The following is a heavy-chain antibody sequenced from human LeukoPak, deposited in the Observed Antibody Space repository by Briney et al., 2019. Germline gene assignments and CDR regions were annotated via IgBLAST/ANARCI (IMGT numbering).Heavy chain of an antibody. J-gene: IGHJ5*02. CDR2: MNPNSGNT. CDR3: ARELNRNWFDP. D-gene: IGHD5-24*01. V-gene: IGHV1-8*03. CDR1: GHTFSSYD. Sequence: ASVKVSCKASGHTFSSYDINWVRQATGQGLEWMGWMNPNSGNTGYAQKFQGRVTITRNTSISTAYMELSSLRSEDTAVYYCARELNRNWFDPWGQGTLVTVSS.